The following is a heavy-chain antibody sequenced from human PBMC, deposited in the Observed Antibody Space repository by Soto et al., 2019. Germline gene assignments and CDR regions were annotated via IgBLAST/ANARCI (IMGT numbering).Heavy chain of an antibody. D-gene: IGHD5-18*01. V-gene: IGHV4-39*01. CDR1: GGSISSSSYY. J-gene: IGHJ3*02. CDR3: SRLNLAGGYSYGLFAFDI. CDR2: IYYSGST. Sequence: QLQLQESGPGLVKPSETLSLTCTVSGGSISSSSYYWGWIRQPPGKGLEWIGSIYYSGSTYYNPSLKSRLSISVDRSKNQFSLRLSSVSAADTAVYYCSRLNLAGGYSYGLFAFDIWGQGTMVTVSS.